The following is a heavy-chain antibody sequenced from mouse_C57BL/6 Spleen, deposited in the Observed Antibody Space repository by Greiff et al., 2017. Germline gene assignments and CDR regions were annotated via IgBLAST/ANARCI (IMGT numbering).Heavy chain of an antibody. CDR3: AIVFPTGY. CDR1: GYTFTSYW. Sequence: QVQLQQSGAELVKPGASVKVSCKASGYTFTSYWMHWVKQRPGQGLEWIGRIHPYDCETTYNQKFKGKATLTVDKSSITPSMQLSSLTADDSAVYYCAIVFPTGYWGQGTTLTVSS. J-gene: IGHJ2*01. V-gene: IGHV1-74*01. CDR2: IHPYDCET. D-gene: IGHD4-1*02.